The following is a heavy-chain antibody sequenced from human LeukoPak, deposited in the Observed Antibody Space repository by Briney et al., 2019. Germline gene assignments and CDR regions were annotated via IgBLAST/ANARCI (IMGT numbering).Heavy chain of an antibody. CDR2: IIPIFGTA. Sequence: GASVKVSCKASGYTFTSYDINWVRQATGQGLEWMGGIIPIFGTANYAQKFQGRVTITTDESTSTAYMELSSLRSEDTAVYYCARGSVYRYYYYYYMDVWGKGTTVTVSS. CDR3: ARGSVYRYYYYYYMDV. V-gene: IGHV1-69*05. CDR1: GYTFTSYD. J-gene: IGHJ6*03. D-gene: IGHD1-14*01.